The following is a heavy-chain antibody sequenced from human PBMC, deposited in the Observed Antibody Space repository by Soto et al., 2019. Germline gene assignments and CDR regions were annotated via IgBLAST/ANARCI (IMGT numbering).Heavy chain of an antibody. CDR3: AKPQIARHYYYGMEV. CDR1: GYTFTSFY. Sequence: QVQLVQSGAEVKKPGASVKVSCKASGYTFTSFYMHWVRQAPGQGLEWMGIINPSGTTTDYAQKSQGRVTMTRDTSTSTYYMELSSLTSEDTAVYYCAKPQIARHYYYGMEVWGQGTAVTVSS. J-gene: IGHJ6*02. V-gene: IGHV1-46*01. CDR2: INPSGTTT.